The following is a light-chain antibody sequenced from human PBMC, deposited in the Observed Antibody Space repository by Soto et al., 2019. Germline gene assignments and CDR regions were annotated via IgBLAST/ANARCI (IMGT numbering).Light chain of an antibody. Sequence: DIQLTQSPSFLSASVGDRVTITCRASQGISNYLVWYQHRPGQAPKLLIYAASTLQSGVPSRFSGSGSGTEFTLTISSLQPEDFATYYCQQHNTCPRTFGLGTRLEIK. CDR2: AAS. CDR1: QGISNY. V-gene: IGKV1-9*01. CDR3: QQHNTCPRT. J-gene: IGKJ5*01.